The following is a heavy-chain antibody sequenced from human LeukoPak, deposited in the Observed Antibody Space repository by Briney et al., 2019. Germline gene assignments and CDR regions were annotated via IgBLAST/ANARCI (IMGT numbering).Heavy chain of an antibody. Sequence: PGGSLRLSCATSGFTFSNYGMTWVRQAPGKGLEWVSSIIASGLSTYYADSVKGRFTISRDNSKNTVFLQVNSLRAEDTAVYYCARGSKPPDYWGQETLVTVSS. D-gene: IGHD3-10*01. J-gene: IGHJ4*02. CDR1: GFTFSNYG. CDR2: IIASGLST. V-gene: IGHV3-23*01. CDR3: ARGSKPPDY.